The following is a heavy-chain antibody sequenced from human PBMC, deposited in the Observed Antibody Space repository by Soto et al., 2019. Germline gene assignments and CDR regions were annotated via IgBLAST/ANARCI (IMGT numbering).Heavy chain of an antibody. CDR3: AREGLAYCGGDCSNFDY. CDR1: GFTFSSYA. V-gene: IGHV3-30-3*01. Sequence: GGSLRLSCAASGFTFSSYAMHWVRQAPGKGLEWVAVISIDGSNKYYADSVKGRFTISRDNSKNTLYLQMNSLRAEDTAVYYCAREGLAYCGGDCSNFDYWGQGTLVTVSS. J-gene: IGHJ4*02. CDR2: ISIDGSNK. D-gene: IGHD2-21*02.